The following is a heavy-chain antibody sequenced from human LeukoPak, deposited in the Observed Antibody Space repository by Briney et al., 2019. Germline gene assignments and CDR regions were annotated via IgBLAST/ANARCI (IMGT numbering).Heavy chain of an antibody. V-gene: IGHV1-2*02. Sequence: GASVKVSSKASGYTFTGYNMQSVRQTPGQGLECMGWINPNSGGTNYAQKFQGRVTMTRDTSISTAYMELSRLRSDDTAVYYCARDSLYCSSTSCYLSNWFVPWGQGTLVTVSS. J-gene: IGHJ5*02. CDR3: ARDSLYCSSTSCYLSNWFVP. D-gene: IGHD2-2*01. CDR2: INPNSGGT. CDR1: GYTFTGYN.